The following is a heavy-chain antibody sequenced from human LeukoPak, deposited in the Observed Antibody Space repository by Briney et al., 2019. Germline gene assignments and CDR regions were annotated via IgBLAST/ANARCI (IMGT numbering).Heavy chain of an antibody. Sequence: SETLSLTCAVYGGSFSGYYWSWIRQPPGKGLEWIGEINHSGSTNYNPSLKSRVTISVDTSKNQFSLRLRSVTAADTAVYYCARGRVGYDYVWGSHYSPYFDYWGQGTLVTVSS. D-gene: IGHD3-16*01. V-gene: IGHV4-34*01. CDR2: INHSGST. J-gene: IGHJ4*02. CDR1: GGSFSGYY. CDR3: ARGRVGYDYVWGSHYSPYFDY.